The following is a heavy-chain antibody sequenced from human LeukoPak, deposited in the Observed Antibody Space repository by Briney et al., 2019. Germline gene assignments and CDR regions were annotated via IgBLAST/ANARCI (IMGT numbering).Heavy chain of an antibody. CDR2: ISGSGGST. Sequence: GGSLRLSCAASGFTFNNYAMSWVRQAPGKGLEWVSAISGSGGSTYYADSVKGRFTISRDNSKNTLYLQMNSLRAEDTAVYYCAPPPPEYSSSPHYFDYWGQGTLVTVSS. V-gene: IGHV3-23*01. J-gene: IGHJ4*02. D-gene: IGHD6-6*01. CDR3: APPPPEYSSSPHYFDY. CDR1: GFTFNNYA.